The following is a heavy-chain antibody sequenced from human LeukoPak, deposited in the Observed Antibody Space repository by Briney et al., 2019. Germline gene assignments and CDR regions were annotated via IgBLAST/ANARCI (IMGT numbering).Heavy chain of an antibody. V-gene: IGHV3-9*01. J-gene: IGHJ4*02. Sequence: GRSLRLSCAASGFTFDDYAMHWVRQAPGKGLEWVSGISWNSGSIGYADSVKGRFTISRDNAKNSLYLQMNSLRAEDTALYYCAKDPSYYYGSGSSTFFDYWGQGTLVTVSS. CDR2: ISWNSGSI. D-gene: IGHD3-10*01. CDR1: GFTFDDYA. CDR3: AKDPSYYYGSGSSTFFDY.